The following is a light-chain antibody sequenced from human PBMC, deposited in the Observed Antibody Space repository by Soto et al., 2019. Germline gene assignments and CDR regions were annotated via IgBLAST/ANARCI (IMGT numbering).Light chain of an antibody. Sequence: QSVLTQPASVSGSPGQSITISCTGTGSDVAGYNYVSWYQHHPGKAPKLMIYEVSNRPSGVSNRFSGSKSGNTASLTISGLQAEDEADYYCSSYTSSSTYVFGTGTKLTVL. CDR3: SSYTSSSTYV. J-gene: IGLJ1*01. CDR1: GSDVAGYNY. CDR2: EVS. V-gene: IGLV2-14*01.